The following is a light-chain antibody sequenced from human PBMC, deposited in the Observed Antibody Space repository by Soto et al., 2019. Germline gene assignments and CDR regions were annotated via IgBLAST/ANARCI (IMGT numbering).Light chain of an antibody. V-gene: IGLV2-14*01. CDR2: EVS. CDR3: SSYTSNGTLV. Sequence: QSALTQPASVSGSPGQSITISCTGTSNDIGGYNYVSWYQHHPGKAPKLMICEVSNRPSGISNRFSGSTSSNTASLTISGLQAEDEADYYCSSYTSNGTLVFGTGTKLTVL. CDR1: SNDIGGYNY. J-gene: IGLJ1*01.